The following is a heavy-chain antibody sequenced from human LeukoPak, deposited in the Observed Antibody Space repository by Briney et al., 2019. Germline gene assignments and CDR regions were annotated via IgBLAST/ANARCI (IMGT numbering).Heavy chain of an antibody. Sequence: GGSLRLSCAASGFTFSSYGMHWVRQAPGKGLEWVAVTSHDGNNQYYADSVKGRFTISRDKSKNTLFLQMNSLRAEDTAVYYCAKGRELSDLDYWGQGTLVTVSS. CDR3: AKGRELSDLDY. D-gene: IGHD3-16*02. CDR2: TSHDGNNQ. V-gene: IGHV3-30*18. CDR1: GFTFSSYG. J-gene: IGHJ4*02.